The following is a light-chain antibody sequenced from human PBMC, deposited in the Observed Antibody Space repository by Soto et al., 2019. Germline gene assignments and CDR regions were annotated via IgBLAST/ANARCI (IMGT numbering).Light chain of an antibody. CDR1: QSVKTN. Sequence: ETVMTQSPATLSVSPWERATLSCRASQSVKTNLAWYQQKVGQAPRLLIYGASSRATGIPARFSGSGSGTDFTLTISSLEPEDFAVYYCQQRNIWPPVTFGQGTRLEIK. J-gene: IGKJ5*01. CDR3: QQRNIWPPVT. V-gene: IGKV3D-15*01. CDR2: GAS.